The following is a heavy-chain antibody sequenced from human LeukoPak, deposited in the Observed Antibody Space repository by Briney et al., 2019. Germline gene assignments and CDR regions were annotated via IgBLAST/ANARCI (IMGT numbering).Heavy chain of an antibody. CDR3: ARLRGYCSTNTCYPLGY. V-gene: IGHV3-53*01. CDR1: GFIVSSNY. CDR2: IYSGDTA. Sequence: GGSLRLSCAASGFIVSSNYMSWVRQVPGKGLGWVSVIYSGDTAFYADSVKGRFTVSRDNSRNTLYLQMNSLRAEDTAMYYCARLRGYCSTNTCYPLGYWGQGTLVTVSS. J-gene: IGHJ4*02. D-gene: IGHD2-2*01.